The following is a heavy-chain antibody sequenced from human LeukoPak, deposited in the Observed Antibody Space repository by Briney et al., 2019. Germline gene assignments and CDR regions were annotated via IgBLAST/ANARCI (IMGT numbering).Heavy chain of an antibody. J-gene: IGHJ4*02. CDR1: GYSFTSYW. D-gene: IGHD2-15*01. CDR2: IYPGDSDT. CDR3: ASAYCSGGSCYSGFDY. Sequence: GGSLKISCKGSGYSFTSYWIGWVRQMPGKGLEWMGIIYPGDSDTRYSPSFQGQVTISADKSISTAYLQWSSLKASDTAMYYCASAYCSGGSCYSGFDYWGQGTLVTVSS. V-gene: IGHV5-51*01.